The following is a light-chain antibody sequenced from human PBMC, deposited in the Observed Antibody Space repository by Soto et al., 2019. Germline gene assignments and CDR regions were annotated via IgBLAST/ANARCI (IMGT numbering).Light chain of an antibody. J-gene: IGKJ1*01. CDR2: SAS. CDR1: QSVTSSF. Sequence: ENVLTQSPGTMSLSPGERATLSCRASQSVTSSFLAWYQQKPGQAPRLLIYSASHRATGIPDRFSGSESGTDFTLTIIRLEPEDFAVYYCQQYDISPWTFGQGTKVDIK. CDR3: QQYDISPWT. V-gene: IGKV3-20*01.